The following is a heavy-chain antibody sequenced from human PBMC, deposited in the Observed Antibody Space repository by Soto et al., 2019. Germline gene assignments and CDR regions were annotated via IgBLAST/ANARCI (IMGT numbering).Heavy chain of an antibody. J-gene: IGHJ4*02. D-gene: IGHD5-12*01. Sequence: GGSLRLSCAASGFTFSSYGMHWVRQAPGKGLEWVAVIWYDGSNKYYADSVKGRFTISRDNSKNTLYLQMNSLRAEDTAVYYCAREREAGYDLGSLDFDYWGQGTLVTVSS. CDR2: IWYDGSNK. CDR1: GFTFSSYG. CDR3: AREREAGYDLGSLDFDY. V-gene: IGHV3-33*01.